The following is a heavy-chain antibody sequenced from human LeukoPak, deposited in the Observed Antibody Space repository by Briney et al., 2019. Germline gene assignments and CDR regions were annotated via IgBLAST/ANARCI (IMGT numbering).Heavy chain of an antibody. V-gene: IGHV3-7*01. CDR2: IKQDGSEK. D-gene: IGHD6-6*01. CDR1: GFTFSSYW. CDR3: ARSIAARPYGMDV. Sequence: GGSLRLSCAASGFTFSSYWMSWVRQAPGKGLEWVANIKQDGSEKYYVDSVKGRFTISRDNAKNSLYLQMNSLRAEDTAVYYCARSIAARPYGMDVWGKGTTVTVSS. J-gene: IGHJ6*04.